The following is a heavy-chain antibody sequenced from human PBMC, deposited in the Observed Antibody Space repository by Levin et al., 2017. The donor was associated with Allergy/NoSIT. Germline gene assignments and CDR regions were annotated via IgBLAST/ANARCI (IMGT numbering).Heavy chain of an antibody. CDR1: GGSISSYY. Sequence: SETLSLTCTVSGGSISSYYWSWIRQPPGKGLEWIGYSYYSGSTNYNPSLKSRVTISVDTSKNQFSLKLSSVTAADTAVYYCAREGGHGMDVWGQGTTVTVSS. CDR2: SYYSGST. CDR3: AREGGHGMDV. V-gene: IGHV4-59*01. J-gene: IGHJ6*02. D-gene: IGHD3-16*01.